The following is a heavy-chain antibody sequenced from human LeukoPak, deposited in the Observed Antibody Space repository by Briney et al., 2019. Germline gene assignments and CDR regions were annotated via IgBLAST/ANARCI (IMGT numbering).Heavy chain of an antibody. V-gene: IGHV1-69*13. J-gene: IGHJ6*03. CDR1: GGTFCSYA. CDR2: IIPIFGTA. D-gene: IGHD3-3*01. Sequence: GASVKVSCKASGGTFCSYAISWVRQAPGQGLEWMGGIIPIFGTANYAQKFQGRVTITADESTSTAYMELSSLRSEDTAVYYCARGPVLRFLEWLSNYYMDVWGKGTTVTVSS. CDR3: ARGPVLRFLEWLSNYYMDV.